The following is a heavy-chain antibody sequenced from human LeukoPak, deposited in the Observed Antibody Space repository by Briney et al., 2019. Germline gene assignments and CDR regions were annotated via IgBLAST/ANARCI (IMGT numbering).Heavy chain of an antibody. Sequence: SETLSLTCTVSGGSITSNFWSWIRQPPGKGLEWIGYIYNSGSTSYNPSLKSRATISRDTSKNQFSLKLNSVTAADTAVYYCARALPNWNPPHYWGHGTLVTVSS. CDR1: GGSITSNF. V-gene: IGHV4-4*08. CDR3: ARALPNWNPPHY. CDR2: IYNSGST. D-gene: IGHD1-1*01. J-gene: IGHJ4*01.